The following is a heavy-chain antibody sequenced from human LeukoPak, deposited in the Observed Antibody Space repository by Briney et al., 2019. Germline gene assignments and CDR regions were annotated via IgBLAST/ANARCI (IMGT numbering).Heavy chain of an antibody. D-gene: IGHD2-15*01. CDR1: GGSITSSSYY. J-gene: IGHJ4*02. Sequence: SETLSLTCTVSGGSITSSSYYWGWIRQPPGKGLEWIGSIYYSGSTYYNPSVKSRVTISVDTSKNQFSLKLSSVTAADTAVYYCARDGGCTGGSCYRRFDYWGQGTLVTVSS. CDR2: IYYSGST. CDR3: ARDGGCTGGSCYRRFDY. V-gene: IGHV4-39*02.